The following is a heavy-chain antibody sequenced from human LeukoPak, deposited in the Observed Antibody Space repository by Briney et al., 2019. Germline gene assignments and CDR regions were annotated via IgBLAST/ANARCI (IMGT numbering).Heavy chain of an antibody. Sequence: PSETLSLTCTVSGGSISSSSYYWGWIRQPPGKGLEWIGRIYTSGSTDYNPSLRSRITISVDTSKNQFSLKLSSVTAADTAVYYCATVTVGVRGLHFDYWGQGTLVTVSS. CDR3: ATVTVGVRGLHFDY. D-gene: IGHD3-10*01. CDR2: IYTSGST. CDR1: GGSISSSSYY. V-gene: IGHV4-39*07. J-gene: IGHJ4*02.